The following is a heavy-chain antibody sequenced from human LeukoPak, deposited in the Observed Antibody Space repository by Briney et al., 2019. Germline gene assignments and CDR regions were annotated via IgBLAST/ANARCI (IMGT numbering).Heavy chain of an antibody. CDR2: FYSDGST. CDR3: ARQFLIPATTENYFVS. J-gene: IGHJ4*02. Sequence: SETLSLTCSVSGASTTINCYSWGWIRQSPGKGLEWIATFYSDGSTYYNPSLKSRVTISVDASKNQISLTLPSVTAADTAIYYCARQFLIPATTENYFVSWGQGTLLTVSS. D-gene: IGHD5-12*01. CDR1: GASTTINCYS. V-gene: IGHV4-39*01.